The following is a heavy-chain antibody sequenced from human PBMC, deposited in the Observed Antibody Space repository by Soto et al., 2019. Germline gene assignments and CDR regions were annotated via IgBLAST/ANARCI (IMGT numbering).Heavy chain of an antibody. D-gene: IGHD6-6*01. CDR3: TRGADFSVASRPSVD. V-gene: IGHV3-7*04. CDR2: IKKDGSEE. J-gene: IGHJ4*01. Sequence: GGSLRLSCAASGFTFSTYSMTWVRQAPGKGLEWVANIKKDGSEEYYVDSVKGRFTISRDNATKSLVLQMNSLRAEDTAVYYCTRGADFSVASRPSVDWGQGTLVTVSS. CDR1: GFTFSTYS.